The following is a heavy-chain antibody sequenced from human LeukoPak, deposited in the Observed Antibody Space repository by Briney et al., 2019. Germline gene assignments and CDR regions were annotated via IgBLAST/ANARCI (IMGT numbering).Heavy chain of an antibody. CDR2: IKQDGSEI. V-gene: IGHV3-7*01. CDR1: RFTFSSYW. D-gene: IGHD3-10*01. J-gene: IGHJ4*02. Sequence: PGGSLRLSCAASRFTFSSYWMSWVRQAPGKGLEWVANIKQDGSEIHYVDSVRGRFTISGDNAKNSLYLQMNSLRVEDTAVYYCARDTRGIFDYWGQGTLVTVSS. CDR3: ARDTRGIFDY.